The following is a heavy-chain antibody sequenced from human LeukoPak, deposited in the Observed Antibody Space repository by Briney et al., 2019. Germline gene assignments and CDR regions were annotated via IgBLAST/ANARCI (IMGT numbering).Heavy chain of an antibody. V-gene: IGHV3-7*01. CDR3: ARDPSSLRDSFDF. CDR2: IKQDGSEK. J-gene: IGHJ4*02. CDR1: GFTFSSYW. Sequence: GGSLSLSCAASGFTFSSYWMNWVRQAPGKGLEWVANIKQDGSEKYYVDSVKGRFTISRDNAKNSLYLQMNSLRAEDTAVYYCARDPSSLRDSFDFWGQGTLVTVSS.